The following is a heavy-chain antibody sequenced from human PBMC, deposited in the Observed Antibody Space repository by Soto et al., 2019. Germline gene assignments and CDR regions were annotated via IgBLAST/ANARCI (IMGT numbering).Heavy chain of an antibody. CDR2: ISAYNGNT. CDR1: GYTFTSYG. Sequence: QVQLVQSGAEVKKPGASVKVSCKASGYTFTSYGISWVRQAPGQGLEGMGWISAYNGNTNYAQKLQGRVTMTTDTSTSTAYMELRSLRSDDTAVYYCARELTTVTTSYWFDPWGQGTLVTVSS. J-gene: IGHJ5*02. V-gene: IGHV1-18*01. D-gene: IGHD4-17*01. CDR3: ARELTTVTTSYWFDP.